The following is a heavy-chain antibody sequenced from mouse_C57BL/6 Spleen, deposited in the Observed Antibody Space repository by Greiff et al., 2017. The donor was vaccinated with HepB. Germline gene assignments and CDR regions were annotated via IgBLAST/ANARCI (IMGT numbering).Heavy chain of an antibody. CDR1: GYTFTSYW. J-gene: IGHJ3*01. Sequence: VQLQQPGAELVKPGASVKLSCKASGYTFTSYWMQWVKQRPGQGLEWIGEIDPSDSYTNYNQKFKGKATLTVDTSSSTAYMQLSSLTSEDSAVYYCARWDYYGSGAYWGQGTLVTVSA. D-gene: IGHD1-1*01. CDR2: IDPSDSYT. CDR3: ARWDYYGSGAY. V-gene: IGHV1-50*01.